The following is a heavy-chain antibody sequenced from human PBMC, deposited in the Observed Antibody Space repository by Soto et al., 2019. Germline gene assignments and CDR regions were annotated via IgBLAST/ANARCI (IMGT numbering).Heavy chain of an antibody. Sequence: QVQLEQSGDEVKKPGASVKVSCKASGSTFTAYFLHWVRQVPGQGFEWMAWINPRSDVTNYAQKFQGRVTVTRDTAISTVYMELNNMTFNDTAVYYCVRGSAGGGAYWGQGTRVVVSS. CDR2: INPRSDVT. J-gene: IGHJ4*02. CDR3: VRGSAGGGAY. D-gene: IGHD6-13*01. V-gene: IGHV1-2*02. CDR1: GSTFTAYF.